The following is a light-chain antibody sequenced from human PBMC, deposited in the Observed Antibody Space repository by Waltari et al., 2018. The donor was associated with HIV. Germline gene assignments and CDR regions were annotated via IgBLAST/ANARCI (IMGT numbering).Light chain of an antibody. CDR2: YDS. V-gene: IGLV3-21*04. CDR3: QVWDSSSDAYV. CDR1: NIGSKS. Sequence: SYVLAQPPSVSVAPGKTARITCGGNNIGSKSVHWYQQKPGQAPVVVIYYDSDRPSGIPERFSGSNAGNTATLTSSRFEAGDEADYYCQVWDSSSDAYVFGTGTKVTVL. J-gene: IGLJ1*01.